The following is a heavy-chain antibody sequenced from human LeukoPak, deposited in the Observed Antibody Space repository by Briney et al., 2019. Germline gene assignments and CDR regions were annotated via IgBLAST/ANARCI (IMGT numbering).Heavy chain of an antibody. V-gene: IGHV4-38-2*02. Sequence: SETLSLTCTGSGGAISSGDYWGWIRQPPGTGLERMGSIYHSGSTYYNPSLKSRVTISVYTSKNQFSLQLSSVTAADTAVYYCARGGHYDFWSGYWDYWGQGTLVTVSS. D-gene: IGHD3-3*01. CDR3: ARGGHYDFWSGYWDY. CDR1: GGAISSGDY. CDR2: IYHSGST. J-gene: IGHJ4*02.